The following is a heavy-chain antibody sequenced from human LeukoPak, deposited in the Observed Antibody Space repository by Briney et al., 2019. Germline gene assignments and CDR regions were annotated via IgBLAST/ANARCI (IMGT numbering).Heavy chain of an antibody. D-gene: IGHD6-19*01. Sequence: GGSLRLSCAASGFTFGSYSMNWVRLAPGKGLEWVSSISSSSSYIYYADSVKGRFTISRDNAKNSLYLQMNSLRAEDTAVYYCAKARGEQWLAEYFQHWGQGTLVTVSS. CDR3: AKARGEQWLAEYFQH. CDR2: ISSSSSYI. J-gene: IGHJ1*01. V-gene: IGHV3-21*01. CDR1: GFTFGSYS.